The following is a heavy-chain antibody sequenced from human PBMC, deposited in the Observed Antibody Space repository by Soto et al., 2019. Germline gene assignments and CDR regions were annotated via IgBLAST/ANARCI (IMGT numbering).Heavy chain of an antibody. Sequence: QVQLVESGGGVVQPGRSLRLSCAASGFTFSSYAMHWVRQAPGKGLEWVAVISYDGSNKNYADSVKGRFTISRDNSKNTLYLQMNSLRAEDTAVYYCARVAGDYYDSSDYYFDYWGQGTLVTVSS. D-gene: IGHD3-22*01. CDR1: GFTFSSYA. V-gene: IGHV3-30-3*01. CDR2: ISYDGSNK. J-gene: IGHJ4*02. CDR3: ARVAGDYYDSSDYYFDY.